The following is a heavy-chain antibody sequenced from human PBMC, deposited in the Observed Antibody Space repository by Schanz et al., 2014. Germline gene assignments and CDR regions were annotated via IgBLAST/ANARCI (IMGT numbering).Heavy chain of an antibody. CDR1: GYSFTSYY. Sequence: QVQLVQSGAEVKKPGASVKVSCKAPGYSFTSYYMHWVRQAPGQGLEWMGIINPSDGSTSHAQKFQGRVTMTRDTSTSTVYMDLSSLRSEDTAVYYCARVTQYQLVMGAFDIWGQGTMVTVSS. V-gene: IGHV1-46*01. J-gene: IGHJ3*02. CDR3: ARVTQYQLVMGAFDI. D-gene: IGHD2-2*01. CDR2: INPSDGST.